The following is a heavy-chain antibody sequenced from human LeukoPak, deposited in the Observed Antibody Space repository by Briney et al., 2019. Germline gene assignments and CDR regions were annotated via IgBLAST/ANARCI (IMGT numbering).Heavy chain of an antibody. CDR3: ARTVTRASYFDY. J-gene: IGHJ4*02. CDR1: GFTVSSNH. CDR2: IYSGGST. V-gene: IGHV3-66*02. D-gene: IGHD4-17*01. Sequence: GGSLRLSCAACGFTVSSNHMSWVRQAPGKGLEWVSVIYSGGSTYYADSVKGRFTISRDNSKNTLYLQMNSLRAEHTAVYYCARTVTRASYFDYWGQGTLVTVSS.